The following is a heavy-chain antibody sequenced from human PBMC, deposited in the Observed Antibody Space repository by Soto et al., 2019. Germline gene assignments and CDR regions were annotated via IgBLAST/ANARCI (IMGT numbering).Heavy chain of an antibody. CDR2: IIGSGDST. D-gene: IGHD1-1*01. CDR1: GFTFNSYA. CDR3: AKVLAVSGTGAGYFDY. V-gene: IGHV3-23*01. J-gene: IGHJ4*02. Sequence: HPGESLKISCAASGFTFNSYAMSWFRQAPGKGLEWVSAIIGSGDSTYYADSVKGRFTISRDNSKNTLYLQMNSLRAEDTAVYYCAKVLAVSGTGAGYFDYWGQGTLVTVSS.